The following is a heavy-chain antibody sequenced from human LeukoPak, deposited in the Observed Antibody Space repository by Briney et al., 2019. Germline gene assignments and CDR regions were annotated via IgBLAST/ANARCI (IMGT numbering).Heavy chain of an antibody. V-gene: IGHV3-30-3*01. CDR1: GFTFSSYA. J-gene: IGHJ1*01. CDR3: ARRSSIVGATWGFQH. Sequence: GGSLRLSCAASGFTFSSYAMHWVRQAPGKGLEWVAVISYDGSNKYYADSVKGRFTISRDNSKNTLYLQMNSLRAEDTAVYYCARRSSIVGATWGFQHWGQGTLVTVSS. D-gene: IGHD1-26*01. CDR2: ISYDGSNK.